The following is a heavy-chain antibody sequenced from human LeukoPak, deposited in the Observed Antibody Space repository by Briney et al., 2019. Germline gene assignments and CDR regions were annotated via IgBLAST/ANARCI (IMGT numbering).Heavy chain of an antibody. CDR1: GGSISSYY. CDR3: ARGGYSYDSLPGDRFDH. CDR2: IYYSGST. Sequence: SETLSLTCTVSGGSISSYYWSWIRQPPGKGLEWIGYIYYSGSTNYNPSLKSRVTISVDMSKNQLSLKLSSVTAADTAVYYCARGGYSYDSLPGDRFDHWGQGTLVTVSS. J-gene: IGHJ4*02. D-gene: IGHD5-18*01. V-gene: IGHV4-59*01.